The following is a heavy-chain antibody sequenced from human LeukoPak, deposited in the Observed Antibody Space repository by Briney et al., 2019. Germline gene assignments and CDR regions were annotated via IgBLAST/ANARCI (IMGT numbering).Heavy chain of an antibody. CDR3: ARDSLYYDILTGYSDPYYYYGMDV. V-gene: IGHV4-4*07. D-gene: IGHD3-9*01. CDR1: GGSISSYY. J-gene: IGHJ6*02. CDR2: IYTSGST. Sequence: SETLSPTCTVSGGSISSYYWSWIRQPAGKGLEWIGRIYTSGSTNYNPSLKSRVTMSVDTSKNQFSLKLSSVTAADTAVYYCARDSLYYDILTGYSDPYYYYGMDVWGQGTTVTVSS.